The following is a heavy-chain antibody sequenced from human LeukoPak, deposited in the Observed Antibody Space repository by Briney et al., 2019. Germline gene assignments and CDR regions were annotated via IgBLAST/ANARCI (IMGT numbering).Heavy chain of an antibody. CDR1: GFTFSSYG. J-gene: IGHJ4*02. CDR2: IRYDGSNK. CDR3: AKARRGYSYGLQYSY. Sequence: GGSLRLSCAASGFTFSSYGMHWVRQAPGKGLEWVAFIRYDGSNKYYADSVKGRFTISRDNSKNTLYLQMNSLRAEDTAVYYCAKARRGYSYGLQYSYWGQGTLVTVPS. D-gene: IGHD5-18*01. V-gene: IGHV3-30*02.